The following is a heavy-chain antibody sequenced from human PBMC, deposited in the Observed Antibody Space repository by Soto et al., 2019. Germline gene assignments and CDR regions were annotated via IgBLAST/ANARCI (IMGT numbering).Heavy chain of an antibody. V-gene: IGHV1-69*12. Sequence: QVQLVQSGAEVKKPGSSVKVSCKASGGTFSSYAISWVRQAPGQGLEWMGGIIPIFGTANYAQKFQGRVTITADESASTAYTELSSLRSEDTAGDYCARETGRQLEPACQLDYWGQGTLVTVSS. J-gene: IGHJ4*02. CDR3: ARETGRQLEPACQLDY. CDR2: IIPIFGTA. D-gene: IGHD6-13*01. CDR1: GGTFSSYA.